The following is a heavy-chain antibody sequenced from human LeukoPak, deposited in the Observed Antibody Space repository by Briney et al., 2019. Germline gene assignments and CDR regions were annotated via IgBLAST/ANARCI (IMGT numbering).Heavy chain of an antibody. D-gene: IGHD3-22*01. CDR2: IYPGDSDT. V-gene: IGHV5-51*01. CDR3: ARQTYDSSGFLVLAGAFDI. Sequence: GESLKISCKGSGYTFTTYWIAWVRQMPGKGLEWMGIIYPGDSDTRYSPSFQGQVTISADKSISTAYLQWSSLKASDTAMYYCARQTYDSSGFLVLAGAFDIWGQGTMVTVSS. J-gene: IGHJ3*02. CDR1: GYTFTTYW.